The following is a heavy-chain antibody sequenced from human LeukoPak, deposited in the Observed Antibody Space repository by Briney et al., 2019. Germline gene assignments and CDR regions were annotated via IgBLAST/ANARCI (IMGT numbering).Heavy chain of an antibody. CDR2: IWYDGSNK. V-gene: IGHV3-33*06. Sequence: PGRSLRLSCAASGFTFSSYGMHWVRQAPGKGLEWVAVIWYDGSNKYYADSVKGRFTISRDNSKNTLYLQMNSLRAEDTAVYYCAKDRDGYNPGYFDYWGQGPLVTVSS. CDR1: GFTFSSYG. J-gene: IGHJ4*02. D-gene: IGHD5-24*01. CDR3: AKDRDGYNPGYFDY.